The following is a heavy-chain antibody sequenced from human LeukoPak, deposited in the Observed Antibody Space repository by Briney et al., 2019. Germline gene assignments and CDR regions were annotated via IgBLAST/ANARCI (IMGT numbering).Heavy chain of an antibody. CDR3: ARAAEHLDAFDI. CDR1: GGSISSGSYY. Sequence: PSETLSLTCTVSGGSISSGSYYWSWIRQPAGKGLEWIGRIYTSGSTNYNPSLKSRVTISVDTSKNQFSLKLSSVTAADTAVYYCARAAEHLDAFDIWGQGTMVAVSS. CDR2: IYTSGST. J-gene: IGHJ3*02. V-gene: IGHV4-61*02. D-gene: IGHD1-26*01.